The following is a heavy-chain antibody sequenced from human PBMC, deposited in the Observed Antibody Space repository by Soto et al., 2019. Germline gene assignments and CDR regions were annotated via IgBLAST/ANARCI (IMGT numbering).Heavy chain of an antibody. Sequence: QVQLQESGPGLVKPSETLSLTCTVSGGSISSYYWSWIRQPPGKGLEWIGYIYYSGSTNYDPSLPXRVTISVDTPKNPFSLKLSSVTAADTAGYYCARRYGGNFGYWGQGTLVTVSS. CDR1: GGSISSYY. CDR3: ARRYGGNFGY. J-gene: IGHJ4*02. V-gene: IGHV4-59*12. CDR2: IYYSGST. D-gene: IGHD5-12*01.